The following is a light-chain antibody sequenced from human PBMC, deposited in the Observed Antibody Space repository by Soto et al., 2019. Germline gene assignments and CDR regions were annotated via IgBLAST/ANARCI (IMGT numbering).Light chain of an antibody. CDR3: GTWASRLTIGVI. V-gene: IGLV1-51*01. Sequence: QSVLTQPPSVSAAPGQKVSISCSGSISNVGKNFVSWYQHVPGKAPKLLIYDNQKRPSGIPDRFSASKSGTLATLDITGLQTGDEADYDCGTWASRLTIGVIFGGGTKLTVL. CDR2: DNQ. J-gene: IGLJ2*01. CDR1: ISNVGKNF.